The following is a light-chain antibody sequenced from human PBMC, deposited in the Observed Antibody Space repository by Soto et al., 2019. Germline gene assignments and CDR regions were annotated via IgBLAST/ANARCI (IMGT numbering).Light chain of an antibody. CDR2: SNN. CDR3: AAWDDSLNGPV. J-gene: IGLJ3*02. V-gene: IGLV1-44*01. Sequence: QSVLAQPPSASGTPGQRVTISCSGSSSDIGSNPVNWYQQLPGKAPKLLIYSNNHRPSGVPDPFSGYKSGTSASLAISGLQSEDEAAYYCAAWDDSLNGPVSGGGTK. CDR1: SSDIGSNP.